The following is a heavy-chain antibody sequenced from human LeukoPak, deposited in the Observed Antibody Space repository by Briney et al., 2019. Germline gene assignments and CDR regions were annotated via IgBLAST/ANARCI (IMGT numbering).Heavy chain of an antibody. CDR1: GYTFTGYY. D-gene: IGHD2-21*02. CDR3: ARAIVAYCGGDCYSVHFDY. CDR2: ISPNSGVT. Sequence: GASVKVSCKASGYTFTGYYIHWVRQAPGQGLEWMGRISPNSGVTNYARKFQGRVTITRDTSISTAYMELSSLRSDDTAVFYCARAIVAYCGGDCYSVHFDYWGQGTLVTVSS. J-gene: IGHJ4*02. V-gene: IGHV1-2*06.